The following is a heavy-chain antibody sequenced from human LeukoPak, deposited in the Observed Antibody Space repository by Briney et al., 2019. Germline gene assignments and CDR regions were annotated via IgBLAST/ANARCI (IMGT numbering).Heavy chain of an antibody. CDR3: ARGPSGLYDFWSGPHDY. D-gene: IGHD3-3*01. CDR1: GFTFSSYE. Sequence: PGGYLRLSCAASGFTFSSYEMNWVRKAPGKGLEWISYISSSGSTIYYADSVKRRFTISRDNAKNSLYLQMNSLRAQDTAVYYCARGPSGLYDFWSGPHDYWGQGTLVTVSS. J-gene: IGHJ4*02. CDR2: ISSSGSTI. V-gene: IGHV3-48*03.